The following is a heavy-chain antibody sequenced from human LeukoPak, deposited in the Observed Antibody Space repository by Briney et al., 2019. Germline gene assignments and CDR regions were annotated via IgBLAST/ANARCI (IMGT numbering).Heavy chain of an antibody. V-gene: IGHV3-21*01. Sequence: GGSLRLSCAASGFTFSSYSMNWVRQAPGKGLKWVSSISSSSSYIYYADSVKGRFTISRDNAKNSLYLQMNSLRAEDTAVYYCARSPPQGRAHLWGQGTMVTVSS. CDR2: ISSSSSYI. CDR3: ARSPPQGRAHL. CDR1: GFTFSSYS. J-gene: IGHJ3*01.